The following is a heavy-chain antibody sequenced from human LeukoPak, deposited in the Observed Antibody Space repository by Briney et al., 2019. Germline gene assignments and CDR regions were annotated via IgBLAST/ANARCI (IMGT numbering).Heavy chain of an antibody. CDR2: IIRISPTA. CDR3: APGRVSDTTLVSWFDT. V-gene: IGHV1-69*05. CDR1: GGTLSRHV. Sequence: SVKLSCKASGGTLSRHVVSWLRQAPGQGPEWMGGIIRISPTANYAQKFQDRLTITMDESTSYMELSSLRFEDTAVYYCAPGRVSDTTLVSWFDTWGPGSLVTVSS. J-gene: IGHJ5*02. D-gene: IGHD5-18*01.